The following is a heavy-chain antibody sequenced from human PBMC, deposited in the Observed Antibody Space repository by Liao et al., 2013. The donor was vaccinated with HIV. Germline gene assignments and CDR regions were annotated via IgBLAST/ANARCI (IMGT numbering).Heavy chain of an antibody. Sequence: QLQLQESGPGLVKPSETLSLTCTVSGGSMRNYYWGWIRQPPGKGLEWIGSIYYSGSPYYNPSLKSRVTISVDTSKNRFSLRLNSLTAADTAVYYCARSFLGPQGYFDFWGQGSLVTVSS. J-gene: IGHJ4*02. CDR1: GGSMRNYY. D-gene: IGHD7-27*01. V-gene: IGHV4-39*07. CDR3: ARSFLGPQGYFDF. CDR2: IYYSGSP.